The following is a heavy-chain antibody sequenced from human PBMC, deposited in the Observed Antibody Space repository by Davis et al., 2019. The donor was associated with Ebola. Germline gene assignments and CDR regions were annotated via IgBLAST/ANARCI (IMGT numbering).Heavy chain of an antibody. J-gene: IGHJ4*02. Sequence: GESLKISCAASGLTFSNAWMSWVRQTPGKGLEWVSYIGPSGSTTYYTDSVKGRFIISRDNTKKSLYLQMNSLRDEDTAVYYCASGQVIDFDYWGRGTLVAVSS. CDR1: GLTFSNAW. V-gene: IGHV3-11*04. D-gene: IGHD3/OR15-3a*01. CDR3: ASGQVIDFDY. CDR2: IGPSGSTT.